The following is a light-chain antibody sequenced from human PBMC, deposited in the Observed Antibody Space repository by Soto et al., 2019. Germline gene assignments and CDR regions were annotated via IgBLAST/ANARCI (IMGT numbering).Light chain of an antibody. J-gene: IGLJ1*01. CDR1: RSDIGASNS. V-gene: IGLV2-14*01. CDR3: NSRGDSRRYYG. CDR2: EVS. Sequence: QSALTQPASVSGASGQSITISCPGTRSDIGASNSVSLYQQYPGRAPKLMIYEVSNRPSGVSARFSASKSGNTASLTISGRQADEEADYYCNSRGDSRRYYGVGPATKLTV.